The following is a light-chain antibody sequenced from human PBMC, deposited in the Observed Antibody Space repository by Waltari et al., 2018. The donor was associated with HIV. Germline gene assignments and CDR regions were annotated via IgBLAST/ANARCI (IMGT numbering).Light chain of an antibody. CDR2: DTE. Sequence: QAVVTQEPSLSVSPGGTVTVTCPSFTGIVPRTNYVHWIQLKPGQAPRTLIYDTEKRHPWTAGRFSGSLVGGRAALTLSGALTDDEADYYCLLSFSGVRVFGGGTKLTV. CDR3: LLSFSGVRV. J-gene: IGLJ3*02. CDR1: TGIVPRTNY. V-gene: IGLV7-46*01.